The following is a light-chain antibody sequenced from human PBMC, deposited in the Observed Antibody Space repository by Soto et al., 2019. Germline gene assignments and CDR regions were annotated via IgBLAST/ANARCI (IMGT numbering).Light chain of an antibody. CDR3: SSYTSSSFWV. CDR1: SSDVGGYNY. CDR2: EVS. Sequence: QSALTQPASVSGSPGQSITISCTGTSSDVGGYNYDSWYQQHPGKAPKLMIYEVSNRPSGVSNRFSGSKSGNTASLTISGLQAEDEADYYCSSYTSSSFWVFGGGTKLTVL. V-gene: IGLV2-14*01. J-gene: IGLJ3*02.